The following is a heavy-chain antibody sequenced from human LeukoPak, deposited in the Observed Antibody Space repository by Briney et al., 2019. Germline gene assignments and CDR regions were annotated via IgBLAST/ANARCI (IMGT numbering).Heavy chain of an antibody. Sequence: GGSLRLSCAASGFTFDDYAMHWVRHAPGKGLEWVSLISGDGGSTYYADSVKGRFTISRDNSKNSLYLQMNGLRTEDTALYYCAKDGCSGGACYSFGFYYGMDVWGQGTTVTVSS. CDR2: ISGDGGST. CDR1: GFTFDDYA. CDR3: AKDGCSGGACYSFGFYYGMDV. D-gene: IGHD2-15*01. V-gene: IGHV3-43*02. J-gene: IGHJ6*02.